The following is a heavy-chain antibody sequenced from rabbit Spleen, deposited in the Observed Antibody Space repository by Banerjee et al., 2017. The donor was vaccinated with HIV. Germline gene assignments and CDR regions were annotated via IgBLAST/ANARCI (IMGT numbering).Heavy chain of an antibody. CDR3: ARSRYYDYDYSGYTFAIPNNL. CDR2: IYVGSSGNT. D-gene: IGHD6-1*01. V-gene: IGHV1S45*01. J-gene: IGHJ4*01. CDR1: ALSLSSSYW. Sequence: EESGGDLVKPEGSLTLTCTASALSLSSSYWICWVRQAPGKGLEWIACIYVGSSGNTHYASWAKGRFTISRTSSTTVTLQMTSLTAADTATYFCARSRYYDYDYSGYTFAIPNNLWGPGTLVTVS.